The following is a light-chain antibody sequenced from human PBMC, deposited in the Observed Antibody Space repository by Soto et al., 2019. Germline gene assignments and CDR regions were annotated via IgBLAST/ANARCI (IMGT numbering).Light chain of an antibody. J-gene: IGKJ2*01. V-gene: IGKV2-30*01. Sequence: DVVMTQSPLSLPVTLGQPASISCSSSQSLVYSDGTTYLSWFQQRPGQSPRRLIYKVSSRDSWGPDRFSSSGSVTDFTLKISRVEAEDVGVYYFLQGTHWPNTFGQGTKPEIK. CDR2: KVS. CDR3: LQGTHWPNT. CDR1: QSLVYSDGTTY.